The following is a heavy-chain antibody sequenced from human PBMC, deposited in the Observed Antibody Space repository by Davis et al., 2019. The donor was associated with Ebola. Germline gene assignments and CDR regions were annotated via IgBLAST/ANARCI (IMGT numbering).Heavy chain of an antibody. V-gene: IGHV3-30-3*01. D-gene: IGHD2-2*01. J-gene: IGHJ2*01. CDR1: GFTFSSYA. CDR3: ARDTQDIVVVPAVTTPDWYFDL. Sequence: GESLKISCAASGFTFSSYAMHWVRQAPGKGLEWVAVISYDGSNKYYADSVKGRFTISRDNSKNSLYLQMNSLRAEDTAVYYCARDTQDIVVVPAVTTPDWYFDLWGRGTLVTVSS. CDR2: ISYDGSNK.